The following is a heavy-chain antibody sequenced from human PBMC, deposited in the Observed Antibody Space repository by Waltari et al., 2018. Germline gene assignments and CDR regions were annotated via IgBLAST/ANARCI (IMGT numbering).Heavy chain of an antibody. V-gene: IGHV3-7*01. D-gene: IGHD2-15*01. CDR1: GFSLSPYW. J-gene: IGHJ3*01. CDR2: IKQDGGET. CDR3: ARNSAGGGNTAYRTYDV. Sequence: EVQLVESGGDLVPPGGSLRLACVHSGFSLSPYWMTWGRQAPGKGLEWVASIKQDGGETLYVDSLKGRFTISRDNAKNSLYLQMNTLRAEDTSLYYCARNSAGGGNTAYRTYDVWGHGTLVTVSS.